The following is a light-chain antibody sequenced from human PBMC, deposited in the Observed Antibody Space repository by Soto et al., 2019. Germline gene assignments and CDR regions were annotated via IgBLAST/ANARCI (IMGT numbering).Light chain of an antibody. V-gene: IGLV1-40*01. Sequence: QSVLTQPPSVSGAPRQRVTISCTGSSSNIGPTYDVHWYQQLPGTAPKLLIYGNKNRPSGVPDRFSGSKSGTSASLAITGLQAEDEADYYCGTWDSSLSAVVFGGGTKLTVL. CDR3: GTWDSSLSAVV. CDR2: GNK. J-gene: IGLJ2*01. CDR1: SSNIGPTYD.